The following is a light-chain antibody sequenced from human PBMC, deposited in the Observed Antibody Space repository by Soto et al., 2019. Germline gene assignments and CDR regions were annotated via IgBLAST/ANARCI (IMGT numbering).Light chain of an antibody. Sequence: DIQMTQSPSSLSASVGDRVTITCRASQGISNYLAWYQQKPGKVPKLLIYAASTLQSGVPSRVSGRGSGTAYTVTISRQQPEDDAEHSYQTQNGSRRAFGPGTNVH. V-gene: IGKV1-27*01. CDR3: QTQNGSRRA. CDR2: AAS. CDR1: QGISNY. J-gene: IGKJ3*01.